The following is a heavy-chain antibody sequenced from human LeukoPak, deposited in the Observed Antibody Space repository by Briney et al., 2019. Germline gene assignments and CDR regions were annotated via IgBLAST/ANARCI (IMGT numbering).Heavy chain of an antibody. Sequence: GASVKVSCKASGYTFTSYYMHWVRQAPGQGLEWMGIINPSGGSTSYAQKFQGRVTMTRDTSTSTVYMELSSLRSEDTAVYYCARGAYYVTMITVPIGEKYYFDYWGQGTLVTVSS. CDR2: INPSGGST. CDR3: ARGAYYVTMITVPIGEKYYFDY. J-gene: IGHJ4*02. D-gene: IGHD3-16*01. V-gene: IGHV1-46*01. CDR1: GYTFTSYY.